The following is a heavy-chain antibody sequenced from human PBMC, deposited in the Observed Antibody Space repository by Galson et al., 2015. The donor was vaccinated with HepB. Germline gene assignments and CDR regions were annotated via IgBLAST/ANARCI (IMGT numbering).Heavy chain of an antibody. CDR3: ASAGGDYGDYGPPVECYYYYGMDV. CDR1: GFTFSSYS. CDR2: ISSSSSTI. J-gene: IGHJ6*02. D-gene: IGHD4-17*01. Sequence: SLRLSCAASGFTFSSYSMNWVRQAPGKGLEWVSYISSSSSTIYYADSVKGRFTISRDNAKNSLYLQMNSLRAEDTAVYYCASAGGDYGDYGPPVECYYYYGMDVWGQGTTVTVSS. V-gene: IGHV3-48*01.